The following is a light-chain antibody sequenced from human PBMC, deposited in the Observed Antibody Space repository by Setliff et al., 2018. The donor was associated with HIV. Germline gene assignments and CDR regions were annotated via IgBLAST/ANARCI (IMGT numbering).Light chain of an antibody. CDR1: SSDVGHYNY. CDR3: NSYTTTSTHVL. V-gene: IGLV2-14*01. J-gene: IGLJ2*01. CDR2: EVS. Sequence: QSALVQPASVSGSPGQSITISCTGTSSDVGHYNYVSWYQQHPGKAPKLMIYEVSNRPSGVSNRFSGSKSGNTASLTISGLQAEDEADYYCNSYTTTSTHVLFGGGTKVTVL.